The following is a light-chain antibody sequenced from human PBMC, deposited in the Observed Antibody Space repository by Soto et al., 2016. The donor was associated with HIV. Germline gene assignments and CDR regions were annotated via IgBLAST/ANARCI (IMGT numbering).Light chain of an antibody. CDR1: QAISSY. Sequence: AIRMTQSPSSFSASTGDRVTITCRASQAISSYLAWYQQKPGKAPKLLIYAASTLQSGVPSRFSGSGSGTDFTLTISCLQSEDFATYYCQQYYSYPRTFGQGTKVESK. V-gene: IGKV1-8*01. CDR3: QQYYSYPRT. CDR2: AAS. J-gene: IGKJ1*01.